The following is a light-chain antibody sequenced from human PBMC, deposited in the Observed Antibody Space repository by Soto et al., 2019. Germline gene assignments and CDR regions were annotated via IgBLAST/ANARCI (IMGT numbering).Light chain of an antibody. CDR2: DAS. Sequence: EIVLTQSPATLSLSPGERATLSCRASQSVSSYLAWYQQKPGQAPRLLIYDASNRATGIPARFSGSGSGTDFTLTISSLEPEDFAVYYSQQRSNWPPTFGPGTKVDIK. J-gene: IGKJ3*01. V-gene: IGKV3-11*01. CDR1: QSVSSY. CDR3: QQRSNWPPT.